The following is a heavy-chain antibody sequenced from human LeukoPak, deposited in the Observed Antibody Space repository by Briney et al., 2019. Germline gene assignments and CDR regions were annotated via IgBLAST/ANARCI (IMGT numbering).Heavy chain of an antibody. CDR2: INHSGST. D-gene: IGHD6-13*01. V-gene: IGHV4-34*01. J-gene: IGHJ4*02. CDR3: ARSRIAAAGTNDY. CDR1: GGSFSGYY. Sequence: SETLSLTCAVYGGSFSGYYWSWIRQPPGKGLEWIGEINHSGSTYYNPSLKSRVTISVDTSKNQFSLKLSSVTAADTAVYYCARSRIAAAGTNDYWGQGTLVTVSS.